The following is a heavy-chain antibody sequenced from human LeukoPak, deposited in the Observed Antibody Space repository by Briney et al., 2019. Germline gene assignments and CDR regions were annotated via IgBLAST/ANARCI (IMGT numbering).Heavy chain of an antibody. D-gene: IGHD1-14*01. J-gene: IGHJ4*02. CDR3: TRDPRNLDY. V-gene: IGHV3-7*03. Sequence: GGSLRLSCEASGFTFSNYWMSWVRQAPGKGLEWVANIKKDGSDKYYVGSVKGRFTISRDNAKNSLYLQMNSLRVEDTAVYYCTRDPRNLDYWGQGTLVTVSS. CDR1: GFTFSNYW. CDR2: IKKDGSDK.